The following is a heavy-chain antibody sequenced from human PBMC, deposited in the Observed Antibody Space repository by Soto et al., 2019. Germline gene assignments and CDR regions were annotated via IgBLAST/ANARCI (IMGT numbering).Heavy chain of an antibody. Sequence: GESLKISCKGSGYSFTSYWTGWVRQMPGKGLEWMGIIYPGDSDTRYSPSFQGQVTISADKSISTAYLQWSSLKASDTAMYYCARQLHDSSGYYEPWGQGALVTVSS. CDR2: IYPGDSDT. J-gene: IGHJ5*02. D-gene: IGHD3-22*01. CDR3: ARQLHDSSGYYEP. CDR1: GYSFTSYW. V-gene: IGHV5-51*01.